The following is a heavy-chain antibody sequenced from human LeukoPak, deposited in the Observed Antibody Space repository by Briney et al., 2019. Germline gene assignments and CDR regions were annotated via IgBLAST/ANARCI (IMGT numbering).Heavy chain of an antibody. J-gene: IGHJ5*02. CDR2: INPNSGGT. Sequence: ASVKVSCKASGGTFSSYAISWVRQAPGQGLEWMGWINPNSGGTNYAQKFQGRVTMTRDTSISTAYMELSRLRSDDTAVYYCARAPSYCSSTSCYGVDNWFDPWGQGTLVTVSS. D-gene: IGHD2-2*01. CDR3: ARAPSYCSSTSCYGVDNWFDP. CDR1: GGTFSSYA. V-gene: IGHV1-2*02.